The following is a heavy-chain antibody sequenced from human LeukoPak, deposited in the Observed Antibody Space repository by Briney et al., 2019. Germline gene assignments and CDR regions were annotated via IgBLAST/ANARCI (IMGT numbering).Heavy chain of an antibody. Sequence: GGSLRLSCAASGFTFSSYSMNWVRPAPGKGLEWVSSISSSSSYIYYADSVKGRFTISRDNAKNSLYLQMNSLRAEDTAVYYCARAMVRGRDYFDYWGQGTLVTVSS. CDR3: ARAMVRGRDYFDY. J-gene: IGHJ4*02. CDR1: GFTFSSYS. CDR2: ISSSSSYI. V-gene: IGHV3-21*01. D-gene: IGHD3-10*01.